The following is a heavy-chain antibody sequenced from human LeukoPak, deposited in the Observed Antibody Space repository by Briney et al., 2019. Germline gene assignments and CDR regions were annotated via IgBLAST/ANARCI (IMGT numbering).Heavy chain of an antibody. CDR1: GYTFTGYY. D-gene: IGHD2-15*01. V-gene: IGHV1-2*02. J-gene: IGHJ5*02. CDR2: INPNSGGT. CDR3: ARGGGYCSGGSCYAGTLYNWFDP. Sequence: ASVKVSCKASGYTFTGYYMHWVRQAPGQGLEWMGWINPNSGGTNYAQKFQGRVTMTRDTSISTAYMELSRLRSDDTAVYYCARGGGYCSGGSCYAGTLYNWFDPWGQGTLVTVSS.